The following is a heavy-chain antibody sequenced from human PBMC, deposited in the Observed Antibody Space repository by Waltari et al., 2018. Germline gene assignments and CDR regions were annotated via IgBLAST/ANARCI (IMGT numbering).Heavy chain of an antibody. CDR1: GYTFTGYY. D-gene: IGHD6-6*01. CDR2: INPNSGGT. Sequence: QVQLVQSGAEVKKPGASVKVSCKASGYTFTGYYMHWVRQAPGQGLEWMGRINPNSGGTNYAQKFQGRVTMTRDTSINTAYMELSRLRSDDTAVYYCARFPSRANVKDAFDIWGQGTMVTVSS. J-gene: IGHJ3*02. V-gene: IGHV1-2*06. CDR3: ARFPSRANVKDAFDI.